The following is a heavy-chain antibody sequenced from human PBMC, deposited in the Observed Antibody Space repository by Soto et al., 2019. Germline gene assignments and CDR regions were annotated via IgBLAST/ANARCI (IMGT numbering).Heavy chain of an antibody. CDR1: GFTFSSYG. CDR2: ISYDGSNK. D-gene: IGHD3-10*01. Sequence: QVQLVESGGGVVQPGRSLRLSCAASGFTFSSYGMHWVRQAPGKGLEWVAVISYDGSNKYYADSVKGRFTISRDNSKNTLYLQMNSLRAEDTAVYYCAKDLMVRGVTPPHFDYWGQGTLVTVSS. V-gene: IGHV3-30*18. CDR3: AKDLMVRGVTPPHFDY. J-gene: IGHJ4*02.